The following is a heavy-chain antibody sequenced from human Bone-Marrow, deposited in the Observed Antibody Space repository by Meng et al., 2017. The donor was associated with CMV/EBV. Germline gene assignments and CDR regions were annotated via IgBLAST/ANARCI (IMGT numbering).Heavy chain of an antibody. CDR1: GNTFSSYY. Sequence: ASVKVSCKASGNTFSSYYIHWLRQAPGQGLEWMGIINPSGGSATYAQKFQGRVTVTRDTSTITVYMELSSLRSEDTAVYYCARGREEWLLFDYWGQGTLVTVSS. CDR2: INPSGGSA. V-gene: IGHV1-46*01. CDR3: ARGREEWLLFDY. J-gene: IGHJ4*02. D-gene: IGHD3-3*01.